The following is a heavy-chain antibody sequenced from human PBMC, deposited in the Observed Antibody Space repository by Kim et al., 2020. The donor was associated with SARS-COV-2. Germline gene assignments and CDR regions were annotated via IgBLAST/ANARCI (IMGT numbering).Heavy chain of an antibody. CDR2: YYYSGNT. CDR1: GDSISEYS. D-gene: IGHD3-16*01. J-gene: IGHJ6*03. Sequence: SETLSLTCGFSGDSISEYSWTWIRQPPGKGLEWIGCYYYSGNTYYNPSLESRVTISLDPSKKQLSLNVKFVTAADTAVYFCARVHEQYIYDYNNYYYMYV. CDR3: ARVHEQYIYDYNNYYYMYV. V-gene: IGHV4-59*01.